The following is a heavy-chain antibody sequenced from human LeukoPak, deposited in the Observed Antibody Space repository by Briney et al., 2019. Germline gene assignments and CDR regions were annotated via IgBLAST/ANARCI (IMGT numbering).Heavy chain of an antibody. CDR3: ARELSGTTSYYFDY. J-gene: IGHJ4*02. V-gene: IGHV3-7*01. CDR2: IKEDGSEK. D-gene: IGHD1-7*01. CDR1: GFTFSRYW. Sequence: GGSLRLSCAASGFTFSRYWMSWVRQAPGKGLEWVANIKEDGSEKYYVDSVKGRFTISRDNAKNSLYLQMNSLRAEDTAVYYCARELSGTTSYYFDYWGQGTLVTVSS.